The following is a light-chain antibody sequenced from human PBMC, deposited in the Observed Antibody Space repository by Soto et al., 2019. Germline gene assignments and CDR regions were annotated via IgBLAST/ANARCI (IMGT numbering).Light chain of an antibody. V-gene: IGKV1-5*01. Sequence: IQMTQTPSTLSASVGDTVTITCRASQSVRHWLAWYQQKPGKAPALLVYDVSNLQSGVPSRFSGGGSETEFALTINRLQPDDFATYYSQQYSTYSHTFGQGTRLEIK. CDR3: QQYSTYSHT. CDR1: QSVRHW. CDR2: DVS. J-gene: IGKJ2*01.